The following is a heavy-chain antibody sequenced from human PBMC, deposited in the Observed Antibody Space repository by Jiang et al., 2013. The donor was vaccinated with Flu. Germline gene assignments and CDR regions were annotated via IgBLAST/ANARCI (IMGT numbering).Heavy chain of an antibody. J-gene: IGHJ5*02. CDR1: GYTFTRYQ. Sequence: SGAEVKKPGASVKVSCKASGYTFTRYQIHWVRQAPGQGLEWMGIINPSGGGTDYAQKFQGRVTMTTDTSTSTVYVEMSSLRTEDTAVYYCAREAYSSTSRLGLDPWGQGTLVTVSS. CDR3: AREAYSSTSRLGLDP. D-gene: IGHD6-6*01. V-gene: IGHV1-46*01. CDR2: INPSGGGT.